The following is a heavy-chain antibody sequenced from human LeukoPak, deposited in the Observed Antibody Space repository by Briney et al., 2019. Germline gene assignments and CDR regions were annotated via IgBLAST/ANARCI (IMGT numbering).Heavy chain of an antibody. CDR3: ARHGGVRWLEYFDY. V-gene: IGHV4-4*09. CDR2: IYTSGST. CDR1: GGSISSYY. D-gene: IGHD6-19*01. Sequence: PSETLSLTCTVSGGSISSYYWSWIRQPPGKGLEWIGYIYTSGSTNYNPSLKSRVTISVDTSKNQFSLKLSSVTAADTAVYYCARHGGVRWLEYFDYWGQGTLVTVSS. J-gene: IGHJ4*02.